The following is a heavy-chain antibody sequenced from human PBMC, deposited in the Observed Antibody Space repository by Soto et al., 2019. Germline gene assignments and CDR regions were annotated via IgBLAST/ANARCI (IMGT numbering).Heavy chain of an antibody. J-gene: IGHJ4*02. CDR3: ARSFSGSYAAFEY. CDR1: GGSISSSNW. CDR2: IYHSGST. V-gene: IGHV4-4*02. D-gene: IGHD1-26*01. Sequence: QVQLQESGPGLVKPSGTLSLTCAVSGGSISSSNWWSWVRQPPGKGLEWIGEIYHSGSTNYNPSLXXRXAISVDKSKNQFPLKLSSVTAADTAVYYCARSFSGSYAAFEYWGQGTLVTVSS.